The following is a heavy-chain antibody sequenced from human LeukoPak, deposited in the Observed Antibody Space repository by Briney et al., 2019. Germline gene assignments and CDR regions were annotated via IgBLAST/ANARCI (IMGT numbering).Heavy chain of an antibody. V-gene: IGHV3-7*01. CDR1: GFTFRSYW. CDR3: ARLPYTVKIDY. Sequence: GGSLRLSCAASGFTFRSYWMSWVRQAPGKGLEWVANINQDGSEKYYVDSVKGRFPISRDNAKNSLYLQMDSLRAEDTAVYYCARLPYTVKIDYWGQGTLVTVSS. J-gene: IGHJ4*02. D-gene: IGHD4-17*01. CDR2: INQDGSEK.